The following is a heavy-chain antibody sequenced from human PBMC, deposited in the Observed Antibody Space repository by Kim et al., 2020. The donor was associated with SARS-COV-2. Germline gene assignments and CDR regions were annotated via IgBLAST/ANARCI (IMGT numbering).Heavy chain of an antibody. Sequence: GGSLRLSCAAPGFILRRYWMTWVRQAPGKGLEWVANIKQDGSEKYYVDSVKGRYTISRDNAKNSLFLQMNSLRAEDTAVYYCARDAAVTGTDGLDVWGQGTWVTVSS. J-gene: IGHJ3*01. CDR3: ARDAAVTGTDGLDV. CDR1: GFILRRYW. V-gene: IGHV3-7*01. CDR2: IKQDGSEK. D-gene: IGHD6-19*01.